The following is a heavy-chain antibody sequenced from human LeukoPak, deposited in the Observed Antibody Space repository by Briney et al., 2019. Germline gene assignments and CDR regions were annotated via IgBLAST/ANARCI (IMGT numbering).Heavy chain of an antibody. CDR1: GYTFTSYG. D-gene: IGHD5-12*01. CDR2: ISAYNGNT. Sequence: GASVKVSCKASGYTFTSYGISWVRQAPGQGLEWMGWISAYNGNTNYAQNFQGRVTITADESTTTAYMELSSLRSEDTAVYYCARVGDDIVAGGSWFDPWGQGTLVTVSS. CDR3: ARVGDDIVAGGSWFDP. J-gene: IGHJ5*02. V-gene: IGHV1-18*01.